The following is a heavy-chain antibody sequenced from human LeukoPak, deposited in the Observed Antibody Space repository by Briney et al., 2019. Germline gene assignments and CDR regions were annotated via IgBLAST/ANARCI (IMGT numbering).Heavy chain of an antibody. CDR1: GFTFNSYG. Sequence: PGRSLRLSCAASGFTFNSYGMHWVRQAPGKGLEWVAVISYDGSNKYYADSVKGRFTISRDNSKNTLYLQMNSLRAEDTAVYYCARATSRFDPWGQGTLVTVSS. CDR2: ISYDGSNK. D-gene: IGHD3-16*01. J-gene: IGHJ5*02. CDR3: ARATSRFDP. V-gene: IGHV3-30*03.